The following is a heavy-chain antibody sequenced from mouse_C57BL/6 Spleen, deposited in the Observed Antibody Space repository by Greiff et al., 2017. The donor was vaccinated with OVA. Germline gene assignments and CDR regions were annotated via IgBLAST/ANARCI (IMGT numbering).Heavy chain of an antibody. V-gene: IGHV1-39*01. J-gene: IGHJ4*01. D-gene: IGHD1-1*01. CDR1: GYSFTDYN. Sequence: EVQLQQPGPELVKPGASVKISCKASGYSFTDYNMNWVKQSNGKSLEWIGVINPNYGTTSYNQKFKGKATLTVDQSSSTAYMQLNSLTSEDSAVYYCARPGSSQFLYYAMDYWGQGTSVTVSS. CDR2: INPNYGTT. CDR3: ARPGSSQFLYYAMDY.